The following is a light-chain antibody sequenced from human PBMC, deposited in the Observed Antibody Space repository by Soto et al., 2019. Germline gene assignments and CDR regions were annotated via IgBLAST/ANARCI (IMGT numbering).Light chain of an antibody. V-gene: IGKV3-20*01. CDR1: QSVSSNY. J-gene: IGKJ2*01. CDR2: GAS. Sequence: EIVLTQSPGTLSLSPGERATLSCRASQSVSSNYLAWYQQKPGQAPRLLIYGASSRATGIPDRFSGSGSGTDFTLTISRLEPEDFVVYYCQQYGDSYTFGQGTKREIK. CDR3: QQYGDSYT.